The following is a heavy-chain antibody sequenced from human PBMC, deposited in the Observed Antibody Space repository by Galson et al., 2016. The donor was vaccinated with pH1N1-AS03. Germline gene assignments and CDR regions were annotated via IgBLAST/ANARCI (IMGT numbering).Heavy chain of an antibody. D-gene: IGHD1-7*01. CDR1: GFIFSAYP. CDR2: IGTSSTYI. V-gene: IGHV3-21*01. J-gene: IGHJ5*02. Sequence: LRLSCAASGFIFSAYPMNWVRQAPGKGLEWVSFIGTSSTYIYYADSVKGRFTISRDNMKKSLYLRLNSLRAEDTGIYYCARDRGWNYGGLDLWGQGTLVTVSS. CDR3: ARDRGWNYGGLDL.